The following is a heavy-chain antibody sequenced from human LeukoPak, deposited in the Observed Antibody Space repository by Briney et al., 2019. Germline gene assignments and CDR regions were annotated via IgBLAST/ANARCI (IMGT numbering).Heavy chain of an antibody. CDR3: TTRFGRYYDFWSGYPYDY. J-gene: IGHJ4*02. Sequence: GGSLRLSCAASGFTFSNAWMSWVRQAPGKGLEWVGRIKSKTDGGTTDYAAPVKGRFTISRDDSKNTLYLQMNSLKTEDTAVYYCTTRFGRYYDFWSGYPYDYWGQGTLVTVSS. D-gene: IGHD3-3*01. CDR2: IKSKTDGGTT. V-gene: IGHV3-15*01. CDR1: GFTFSNAW.